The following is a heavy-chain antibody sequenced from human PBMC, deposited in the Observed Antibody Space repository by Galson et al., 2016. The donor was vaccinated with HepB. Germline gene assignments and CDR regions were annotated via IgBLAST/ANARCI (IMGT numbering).Heavy chain of an antibody. J-gene: IGHJ4*02. V-gene: IGHV1-46*01. CDR3: ARAVRGDYVSPTSGLGRDH. CDR2: XXPAXGXT. Sequence: SVKVSCKASGYAFITXXMHWXRQAXXQGLXXMGXXXPAXGXTXXXQKXXGRVTMNRDTSTSTVYMELXSLSSEDTAGHYCARAVRGDYVSPTSGLGRDHWGQGTLXTVSS. D-gene: IGHD3-10*01. CDR1: GYAFITXX.